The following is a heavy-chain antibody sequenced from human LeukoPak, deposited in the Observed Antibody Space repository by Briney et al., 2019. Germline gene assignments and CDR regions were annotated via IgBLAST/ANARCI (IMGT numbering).Heavy chain of an antibody. J-gene: IGHJ4*02. CDR3: AREGAQYSGYDLAFDY. CDR1: GGTFSSYA. CDR2: IIPIFGTA. D-gene: IGHD5-12*01. Sequence: SVKVSCKASGGTFSSYAISWVRQAPGQGLEWMGGIIPIFGTANYAQKFQGRVTITTDESTSTAYMELSSLRSEDTAVYYCAREGAQYSGYDLAFDYWGQGTLVTVSS. V-gene: IGHV1-69*05.